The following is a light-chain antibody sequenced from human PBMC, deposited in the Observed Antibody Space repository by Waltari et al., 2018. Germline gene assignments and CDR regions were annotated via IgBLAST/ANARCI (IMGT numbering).Light chain of an antibody. CDR3: CSYAGSSPSVV. CDR2: EGS. V-gene: IGLV2-23*01. Sequence: QSALTQPASVSGSPGQSITISCTGTSRAVGSYNLVSWYQHHPGNAPKVMIYEGSERPSGVSNRFSGSKSGNTASLTISGLQAEDEADYYCCSYAGSSPSVVFGGGTKLTVL. J-gene: IGLJ2*01. CDR1: SRAVGSYNL.